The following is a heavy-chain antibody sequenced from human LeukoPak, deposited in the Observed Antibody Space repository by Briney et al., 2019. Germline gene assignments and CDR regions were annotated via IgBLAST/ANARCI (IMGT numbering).Heavy chain of an antibody. Sequence: SETLSLTCTVSGGSISSYYWSWIRQPPGKGLEWIGYIYYSGSTNYNPSLKSRVTISVDTSKNQFSLKLSSVTAADTAVYYCARGGTRSTWTTSNWFDPWGQGTLVTVSS. CDR3: ARGGTRSTWTTSNWFDP. CDR2: IYYSGST. J-gene: IGHJ5*02. CDR1: GGSISSYY. V-gene: IGHV4-59*01. D-gene: IGHD1-14*01.